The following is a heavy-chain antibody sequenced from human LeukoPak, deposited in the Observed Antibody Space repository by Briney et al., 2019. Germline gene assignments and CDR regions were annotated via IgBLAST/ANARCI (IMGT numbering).Heavy chain of an antibody. Sequence: GGSLRLSCAASGFTVSSNYMSWVRQAPGKGLEWVGFIRSKAYGGTTEYAASVKGRFTISRDDSKSIAYLQMNSLKTEDTAVYYCTRATYYYDSSGNPFDYWGQGTLVTVSS. D-gene: IGHD3-22*01. J-gene: IGHJ4*02. CDR1: GFTVSSNY. CDR2: IRSKAYGGTT. V-gene: IGHV3-49*04. CDR3: TRATYYYDSSGNPFDY.